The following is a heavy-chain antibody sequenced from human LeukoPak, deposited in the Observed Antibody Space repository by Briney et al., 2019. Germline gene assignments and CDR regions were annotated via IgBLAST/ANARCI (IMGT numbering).Heavy chain of an antibody. CDR3: ARDLLIRFFRYYHYGMDV. CDR2: ISAYNGNT. CDR1: GYTFTSYG. D-gene: IGHD3-3*01. J-gene: IGHJ6*02. V-gene: IGHV1-18*01. Sequence: GASVKVSCKASGYTFTSYGISWVRQAPGQGLEWMGWISAYNGNTNYAQKLQGRVTMTTDTSTSTAYMELRSLRSDDTAVYYCARDLLIRFFRYYHYGMDVWGQGTTVTVSS.